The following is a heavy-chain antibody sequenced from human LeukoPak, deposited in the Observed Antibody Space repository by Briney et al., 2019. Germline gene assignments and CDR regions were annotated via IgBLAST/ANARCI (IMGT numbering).Heavy chain of an antibody. CDR2: ISSSSSYI. J-gene: IGHJ4*02. CDR1: GFTFITNS. V-gene: IGHV3-21*01. CDR3: AREGSYLLLNFDY. Sequence: GGSLRLSCAASGFTFITNSMNWGGRAPGKGREWGSSISSSSSYIYYADSVKGRFTISRDNAKNSMYLQMNSLRAEDTAVYYCAREGSYLLLNFDYWGQGTLVTVSS. D-gene: IGHD3-10*01.